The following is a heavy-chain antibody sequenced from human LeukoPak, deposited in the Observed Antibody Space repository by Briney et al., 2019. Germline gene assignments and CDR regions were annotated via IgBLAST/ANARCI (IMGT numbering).Heavy chain of an antibody. CDR3: AKDRWDLTPAKGWFDS. D-gene: IGHD1-26*01. Sequence: PSETLSHTCAVSGDSMTNYYWSWIRQPAGQGLQWIGHIYVSRRTNYNPSFKSRVSMSIDTSKKQFSLNLTSVSAADTAVYFCAKDRWDLTPAKGWFDSWGQGTLVTVSS. J-gene: IGHJ5*01. CDR2: IYVSRRT. V-gene: IGHV4-4*07. CDR1: GDSMTNYY.